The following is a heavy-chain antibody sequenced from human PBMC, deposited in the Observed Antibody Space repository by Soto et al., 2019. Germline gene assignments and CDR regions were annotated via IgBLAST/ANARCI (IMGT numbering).Heavy chain of an antibody. CDR3: ARXGRFCTGGVCYSNWFDP. V-gene: IGHV1-18*04. J-gene: IGHJ5*02. D-gene: IGHD2-8*02. Sequence: GASVKVSCKASGYTFTSFGINWVRQAPGQGLEWMGWISAKNDDTKYAQKIQGRVTMTTDTSTSTAYMELRSLRSDDTAVYYCARXGRFCTGGVCYSNWFDPWGPGTLVTVSS. CDR2: ISAKNDDT. CDR1: GYTFTSFG.